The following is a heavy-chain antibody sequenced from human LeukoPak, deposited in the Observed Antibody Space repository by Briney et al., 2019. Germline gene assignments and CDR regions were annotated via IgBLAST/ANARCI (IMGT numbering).Heavy chain of an antibody. CDR2: IIPIFGTA. D-gene: IGHD2-15*01. Sequence: SVKVSCKASGYTFTGYYMHWVRQAPGQGLEWMGRIIPIFGTANYAQKFQGRVTITTDESTSTAYMELSSLRSEDTAVYYCARYSLDAFDIWGQGTMVTVSS. CDR1: GYTFTGYY. CDR3: ARYSLDAFDI. V-gene: IGHV1-69*05. J-gene: IGHJ3*02.